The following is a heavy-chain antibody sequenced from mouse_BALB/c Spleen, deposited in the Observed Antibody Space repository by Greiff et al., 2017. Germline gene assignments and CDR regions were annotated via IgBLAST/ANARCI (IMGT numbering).Heavy chain of an antibody. CDR1: GYTFTDYE. CDR3: TPYGNYVDFDY. CDR2: IDPETGGT. Sequence: VQLQQSGAELVRPGASVTLSCKASGYTFTDYEMHWVKQTPVHGLEWIGAIDPETGGTAYNQKFKGKATLTADKSSSTAYMELRSLTSEDSAVYYCTPYGNYVDFDYWGQGTTLTVSS. V-gene: IGHV1-15*01. J-gene: IGHJ2*01. D-gene: IGHD2-1*01.